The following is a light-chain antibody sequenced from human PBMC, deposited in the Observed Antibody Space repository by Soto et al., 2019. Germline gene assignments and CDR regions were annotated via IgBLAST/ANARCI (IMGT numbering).Light chain of an antibody. J-gene: IGKJ4*01. CDR2: AAS. V-gene: IGKV1-27*01. Sequence: DIQMTQSPSSLSASVGDRVTITCRASQGISSYLAWYQQKPGKVPRLLIYAASTLQSGVPSRFSGSGSGSEFTLNISSLQPEDVATYYCQKYNSAPLTFGGGTKVEIK. CDR3: QKYNSAPLT. CDR1: QGISSY.